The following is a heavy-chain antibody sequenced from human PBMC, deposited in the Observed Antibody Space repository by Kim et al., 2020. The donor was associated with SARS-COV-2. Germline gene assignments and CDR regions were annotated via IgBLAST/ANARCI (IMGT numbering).Heavy chain of an antibody. CDR1: GFTFSDYY. CDR2: INSDGSTT. CDR3: ARAAVTCHEYVFSVDP. V-gene: IGHV3-74*01. J-gene: IGHJ5*02. Sequence: GGSLRLSCAASGFTFSDYYMRWVRQAPGKGLEWVARINSDGSTTNSASAGEGLFTFSSDTTNNTLYLKINILGAEATADYYCARAAVTCHEYVFSVDP. D-gene: IGHD3-16*01.